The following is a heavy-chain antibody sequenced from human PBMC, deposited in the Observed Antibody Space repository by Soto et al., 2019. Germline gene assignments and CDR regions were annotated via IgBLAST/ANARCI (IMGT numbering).Heavy chain of an antibody. CDR2: ISSSSSYI. J-gene: IGHJ4*02. CDR3: ARVGTYYGSGSPYYSDY. CDR1: GFSFRSYS. D-gene: IGHD3-10*01. Sequence: LRLSCAGSGFSFRSYSMNWVRQVPGKGLEWVSSISSSSSYINYADSMKGRITISRDNAKNSLYLQMNSLRAEDTAVYYCARVGTYYGSGSPYYSDYGGQETLVPVSS. V-gene: IGHV3-21*01.